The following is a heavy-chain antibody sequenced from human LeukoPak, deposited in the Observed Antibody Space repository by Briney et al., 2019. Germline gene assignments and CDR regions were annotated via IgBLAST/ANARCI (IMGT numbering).Heavy chain of an antibody. CDR3: AKVGSWYADDAFDI. D-gene: IGHD6-13*01. CDR1: GFTFSSYA. CDR2: ISYDGSNK. J-gene: IGHJ3*02. Sequence: GGSLRLSCAASGFTFSSYAMHWVRQAPGKGLEWVAVISYDGSNKYCADSVKGRFTISRDNSKNTLYLQMNSLRAEDTAVYYCAKVGSWYADDAFDIWGQGTMVTVSS. V-gene: IGHV3-30-3*01.